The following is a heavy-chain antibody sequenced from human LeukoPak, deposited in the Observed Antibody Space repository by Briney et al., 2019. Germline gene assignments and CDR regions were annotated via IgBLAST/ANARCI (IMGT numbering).Heavy chain of an antibody. Sequence: ASVKVSCKASGSSFTGYYLHWVRLAPGQGPEWMGWINPNRGDTRYAQKFQGRVTMTRDTSIGTAYLELSSLRSDDTAVYYCTRGRESTSAWEFDFWGQGTLVTVSS. CDR3: TRGRESTSAWEFDF. D-gene: IGHD2-2*01. J-gene: IGHJ4*02. CDR2: INPNRGDT. CDR1: GSSFTGYY. V-gene: IGHV1-2*02.